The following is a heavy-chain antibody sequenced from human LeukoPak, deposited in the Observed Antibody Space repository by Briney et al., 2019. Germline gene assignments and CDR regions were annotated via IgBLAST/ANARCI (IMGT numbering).Heavy chain of an antibody. V-gene: IGHV1-18*01. J-gene: IGHJ4*02. D-gene: IGHD3-22*01. Sequence: ASVKVSCKASGYTFTSYGISWVRQAPGQGLEWMGWISAYNGNTSYAQKLQGRVTMTTDTSTSTAYMELRSLRSDDTAVYYCAREETNYYDSSGYFYYFDYWGQGTLVTVSS. CDR1: GYTFTSYG. CDR3: AREETNYYDSSGYFYYFDY. CDR2: ISAYNGNT.